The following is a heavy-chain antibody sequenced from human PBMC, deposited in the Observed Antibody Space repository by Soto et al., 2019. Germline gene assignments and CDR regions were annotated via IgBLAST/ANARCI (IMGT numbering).Heavy chain of an antibody. D-gene: IGHD3-22*01. Sequence: ASVKVSCKASGYTFTSYDINWVRQATGQGLEWMGWMNPNSGNTGYAQKFQGRVTMTRNTSISTAYMELSSLRSDDTAVYYCGREVVSRGMDVWGQGTTVTVSS. CDR3: GREVVSRGMDV. J-gene: IGHJ6*02. CDR1: GYTFTSYD. CDR2: MNPNSGNT. V-gene: IGHV1-8*01.